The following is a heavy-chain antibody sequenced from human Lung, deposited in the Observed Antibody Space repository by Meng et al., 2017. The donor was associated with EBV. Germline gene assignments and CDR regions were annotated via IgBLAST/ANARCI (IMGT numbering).Heavy chain of an antibody. V-gene: IGHV4-4*02. CDR2: IYHSGTT. D-gene: IGHD3-22*01. CDR3: ARVGYYHDRSGPYAAAFDN. CDR1: GGSISRSNW. J-gene: IGHJ4*02. Sequence: QGQLQGRGPGLAKPSGTLSLTCTVSGGSISRSNWWSWVRQSPQKGLEWIGEIYHSGTTNYNPSLKSRVTILVDKSKTQFSLKLSSVTAADTAVYYCARVGYYHDRSGPYAAAFDNWGQGTLVTVSS.